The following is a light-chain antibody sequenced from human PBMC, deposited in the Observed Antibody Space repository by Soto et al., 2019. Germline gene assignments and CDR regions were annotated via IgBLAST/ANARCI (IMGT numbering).Light chain of an antibody. CDR2: DVN. V-gene: IGLV2-14*03. J-gene: IGLJ2*01. Sequence: QSALTQPASVSGSPGQSITISCTGTSSDIGAYNFVSWYQQHPGKAPKLMLYDVNIRPSGVSNRFSGSKSGNTASLTISGLQDEDDADYYCTSWTTSSNMVFGGGTKLTVL. CDR3: TSWTTSSNMV. CDR1: SSDIGAYNF.